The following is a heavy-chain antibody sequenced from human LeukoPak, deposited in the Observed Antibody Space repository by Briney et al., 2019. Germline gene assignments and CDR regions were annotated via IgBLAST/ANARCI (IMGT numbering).Heavy chain of an antibody. CDR2: IYTSGST. D-gene: IGHD4-17*01. Sequence: SETRSLTCTVSGGSISSGNYYWSWIRQPAGKGLEWIGRIYTSGSTNYNPSLKSRVTMSVDTSKNQFSLKVSSVTAAETALYYCARDTARGGYGDDYFDSWGQGTLVTVSS. CDR1: GGSISSGNYY. CDR3: ARDTARGGYGDDYFDS. V-gene: IGHV4-61*02. J-gene: IGHJ4*02.